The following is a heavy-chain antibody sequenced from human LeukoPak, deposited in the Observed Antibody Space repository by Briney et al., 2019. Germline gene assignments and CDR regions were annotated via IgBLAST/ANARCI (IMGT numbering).Heavy chain of an antibody. J-gene: IGHJ5*02. Sequence: GGPLRLSCAPSGFTFSSYAMSGVRQAPGKGLEWGSPISSRSCSTYYADSVERRFTISREHSENTPYPKVKSLRSEDTAVLYCAKAVGDITIFGVPHGWFDPWGQGPLVPVSS. CDR2: ISSRSCST. CDR1: GFTFSSYA. CDR3: AKAVGDITIFGVPHGWFDP. V-gene: IGHV3-23*01. D-gene: IGHD3-3*01.